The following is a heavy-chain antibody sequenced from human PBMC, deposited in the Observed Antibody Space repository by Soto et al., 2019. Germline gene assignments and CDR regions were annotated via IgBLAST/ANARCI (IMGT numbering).Heavy chain of an antibody. CDR3: VRHWLATREFDY. J-gene: IGHJ4*02. D-gene: IGHD1-26*01. V-gene: IGHV3-21*01. CDR2: LSSSSGHI. Sequence: GGSLRLSCAASGFTFSSYSMNWVRQAPGKGLEWVSSLSSSSGHIYYADSVKGRFTISRDNAKNSLYLQMNSLRAEDTAVYYCVRHWLATREFDYWGQGTLVTVSS. CDR1: GFTFSSYS.